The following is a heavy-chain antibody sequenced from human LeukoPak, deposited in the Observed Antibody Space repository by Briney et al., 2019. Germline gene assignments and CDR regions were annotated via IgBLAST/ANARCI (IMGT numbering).Heavy chain of an antibody. CDR3: AKDTMRGSGSYAFDI. CDR1: GFTFDDYA. V-gene: IGHV3-9*01. Sequence: GGSLRLSCAASGFTFDDYAMHWVRQAPGKGLEWVSGISWNSGSIGYADSVKGRFTISRDNAKNSLYLQMNSLRAEDTALYYCAKDTMRGSGSYAFDIWGQGTTVIVSS. J-gene: IGHJ3*02. CDR2: ISWNSGSI. D-gene: IGHD3-10*01.